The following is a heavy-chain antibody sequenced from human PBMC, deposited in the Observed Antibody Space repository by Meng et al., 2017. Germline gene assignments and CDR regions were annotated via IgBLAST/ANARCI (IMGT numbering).Heavy chain of an antibody. V-gene: IGHV1-3*02. CDR2: SNAGNGNT. Sequence: ASVKVSCKASGYTFTSYAMHWVRQAPGQRLEWMGWSNAGNGNTKYSQEFQGRVTITRDTSASTAYMELSSLRSEDTAVYYCARYGSGSYSVDYWGQGTLVTVSS. D-gene: IGHD3-10*01. CDR3: ARYGSGSYSVDY. J-gene: IGHJ4*02. CDR1: GYTFTSYA.